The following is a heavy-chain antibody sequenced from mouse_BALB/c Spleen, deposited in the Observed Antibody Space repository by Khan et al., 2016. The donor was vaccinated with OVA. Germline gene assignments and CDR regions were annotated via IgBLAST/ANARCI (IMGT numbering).Heavy chain of an antibody. Sequence: EVQLQESGPGLVKPSQSLSLTCTVTGYSITSDYAWDWIRQFPGNKLEWIGYISYGGSTSYNPSLKSRISITRDTSKNPFFLQLNSVTTEDTATYYCARKNYDGYAMDYWGQGTSVTVSS. CDR1: GYSITSDYA. D-gene: IGHD2-4*01. J-gene: IGHJ4*01. CDR2: ISYGGST. CDR3: ARKNYDGYAMDY. V-gene: IGHV3-2*02.